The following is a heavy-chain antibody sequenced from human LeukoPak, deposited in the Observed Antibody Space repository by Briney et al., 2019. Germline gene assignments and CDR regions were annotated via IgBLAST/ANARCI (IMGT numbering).Heavy chain of an antibody. Sequence: GGSLRLSCAASGFTFSSYAMSWVRQAPGKGLEWVSTISGSGAYTYYADSVKGRFTIPRDNSKNTLYLQMNSLRAEDTAVYYCAKYFASGSYYKLPHWGQGTLVTVSS. CDR2: ISGSGAYT. J-gene: IGHJ1*01. CDR3: AKYFASGSYYKLPH. D-gene: IGHD3-10*01. V-gene: IGHV3-23*01. CDR1: GFTFSSYA.